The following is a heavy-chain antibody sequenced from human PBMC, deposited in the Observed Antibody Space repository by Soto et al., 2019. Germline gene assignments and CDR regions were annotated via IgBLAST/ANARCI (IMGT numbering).Heavy chain of an antibody. J-gene: IGHJ4*02. D-gene: IGHD1-1*01. V-gene: IGHV3-21*01. CDR1: GFTFSSYS. Sequence: EVQLVESGGGLVKPGGSLRLSCAASGFTFSSYSMNWVRQAPGKGLEWVSSISSSSSYIYYADSVKGRFTISRDNAKNSLYLQMNSLRAEDTAVYYCARDKNWNDSLGFFDYWGQGTLVTVSS. CDR3: ARDKNWNDSLGFFDY. CDR2: ISSSSSYI.